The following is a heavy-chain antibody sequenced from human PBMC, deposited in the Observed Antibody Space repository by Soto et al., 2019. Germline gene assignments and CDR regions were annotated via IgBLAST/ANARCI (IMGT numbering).Heavy chain of an antibody. D-gene: IGHD3-10*02. CDR1: GYTFTAYH. V-gene: IGHV1-2*02. CDR3: ARNMDYYYGRGSGNGQAV. CDR2: INPKCGDT. J-gene: IGHJ6*02. Sequence: QVRLVQSGAEVKEPGDSVRVSCEASGYTFTAYHIHWVRQAPGQGLEWMGSINPKCGDTGYAQDFQGRAPTTSDMSTSTAYLELSRLTSDDTAIYYRARNMDYYYGRGSGNGQAVWGQGTTVTVFS.